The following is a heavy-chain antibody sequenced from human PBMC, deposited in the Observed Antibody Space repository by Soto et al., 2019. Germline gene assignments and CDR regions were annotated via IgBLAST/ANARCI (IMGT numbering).Heavy chain of an antibody. D-gene: IGHD4-17*01. V-gene: IGHV4-34*01. Sequence: SETPSLTCGVFWGSFRGFYWGWIRQPPGKGLEWIGEINHSGSTNYNPSLKSRVTISVDTSKNQFSLKLSSVTAADTAVYYCARGGRTVIVYWGQGTLVTVSS. CDR1: WGSFRGFY. J-gene: IGHJ4*02. CDR3: ARGGRTVIVY. CDR2: INHSGST.